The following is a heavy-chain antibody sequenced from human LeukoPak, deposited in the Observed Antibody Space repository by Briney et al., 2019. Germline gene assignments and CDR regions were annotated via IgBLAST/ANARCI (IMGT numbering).Heavy chain of an antibody. CDR3: ARDPGITIFGVVTWFDP. J-gene: IGHJ5*02. D-gene: IGHD3-3*01. CDR2: INPNSGGT. V-gene: IGHV1-2*02. Sequence: ASVKVSCKASGYTFTGYYMHWVRQAPGQGLEWMGWINPNSGGTNYAQKFQGRVTMTRDTSISTAYMELSRLRSDDTAVYYCARDPGITIFGVVTWFDPWGQGTLVTVSS. CDR1: GYTFTGYY.